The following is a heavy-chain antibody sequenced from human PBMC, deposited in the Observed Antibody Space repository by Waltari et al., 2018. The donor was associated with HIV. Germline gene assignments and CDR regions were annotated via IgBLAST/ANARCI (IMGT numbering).Heavy chain of an antibody. CDR3: AREDMVQGVITPYYYYYGMDV. CDR2: IIPIFGTA. Sequence: QVQLVQSGAEVKKPGSSVKVSCKASGGTFSSYAISWVRQAPGQGLEWMGGIIPIFGTANYAQKFQGRVTITADKSTSTAYMELSSLRSEDTAVYYCAREDMVQGVITPYYYYYGMDVWGQGTTVTVSS. V-gene: IGHV1-69*06. D-gene: IGHD3-10*01. J-gene: IGHJ6*02. CDR1: GGTFSSYA.